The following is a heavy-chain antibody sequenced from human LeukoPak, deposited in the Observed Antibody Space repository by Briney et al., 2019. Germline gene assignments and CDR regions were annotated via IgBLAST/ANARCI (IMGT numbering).Heavy chain of an antibody. CDR3: ARGPHYYSYYGLDV. Sequence: GSLRLSCAASGFTFSSYWMSWVRQAPGKGLEWIGSIYYTGSTNYNPSLESRVTMSVDTSKNQFSLKLSSLTAADTAVYFCARGPHYYSYYGLDVWGQGTTVTVSS. CDR1: GFTFSSYW. V-gene: IGHV4-59*01. J-gene: IGHJ6*02. CDR2: IYYTGST.